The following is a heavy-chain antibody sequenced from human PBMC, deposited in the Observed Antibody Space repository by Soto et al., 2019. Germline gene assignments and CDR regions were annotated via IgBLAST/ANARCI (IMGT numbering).Heavy chain of an antibody. CDR1: GVSISSGTW. CDR3: ARNLFDSRGYPPEV. CDR2: IFHTGNT. Sequence: QVQLQESGPVLVKPSGTLSLTCTISGVSISSGTWCSWVRQPPGEGLEWIGEIFHTGNTDYKPSLKSRVSILVDKSKNQFSLNLDSVTAADTAVYYCARNLFDSRGYPPEVWGQGILVTVSS. V-gene: IGHV4-4*02. D-gene: IGHD3-22*01. J-gene: IGHJ4*02.